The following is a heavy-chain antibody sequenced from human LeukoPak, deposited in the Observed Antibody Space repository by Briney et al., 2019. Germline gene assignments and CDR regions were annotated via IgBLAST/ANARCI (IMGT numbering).Heavy chain of an antibody. CDR3: ARVVGYSSTWYYDH. CDR2: IWSDGTNE. CDR1: GFTFSNYG. V-gene: IGHV3-33*01. Sequence: PGRSLRLSCAASGFTFSNYGMHWVRQAPGKGLEWMALIWSDGTNEKYADSVKGRFTISRDNPKNTLYLQMNSLRAEDTAVYYCARVVGYSSTWYYDHWGQGTLVAVSS. D-gene: IGHD2-2*01. J-gene: IGHJ4*02.